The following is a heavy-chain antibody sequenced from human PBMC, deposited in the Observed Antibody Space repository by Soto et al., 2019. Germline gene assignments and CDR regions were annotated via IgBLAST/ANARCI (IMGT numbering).Heavy chain of an antibody. V-gene: IGHV4-38-2*02. CDR1: GYSISSGYY. Sequence: SETLSLTCAVSGYSISSGYYWGWIRQPPGKGLEWIGSIYHSGSTYYNPSLKSRVTISVYTSKNQFSLKLSSVTAADTAVYYCARDVPDYYDSSGDPHDPSGQGTLDTVS. D-gene: IGHD3-22*01. J-gene: IGHJ5*02. CDR3: ARDVPDYYDSSGDPHDP. CDR2: IYHSGST.